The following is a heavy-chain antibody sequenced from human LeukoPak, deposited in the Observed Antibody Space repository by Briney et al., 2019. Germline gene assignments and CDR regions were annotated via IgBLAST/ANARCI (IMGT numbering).Heavy chain of an antibody. J-gene: IGHJ4*02. CDR1: GGSFSGYY. CDR3: ARADPKGDIVVVPAAGGFDY. Sequence: PSETLSLTCAVYGGSFSGYYWSWIRQPPGKGLEWIGEINHSGSTNYNPSLKSRVTISVDTSKNQFSLKLSSVTAADTAVYYCARADPKGDIVVVPAAGGFDYWGQGTLVTVSS. CDR2: INHSGST. V-gene: IGHV4-34*01. D-gene: IGHD2-2*01.